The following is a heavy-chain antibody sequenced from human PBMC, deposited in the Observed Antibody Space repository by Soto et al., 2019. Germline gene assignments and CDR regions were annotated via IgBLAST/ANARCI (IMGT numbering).Heavy chain of an antibody. CDR1: GYTFTGYY. J-gene: IGHJ3*02. Sequence: ASVKVSCKASGYTFTGYYMHWVRQAPGQGLEWMGWINPNSGGTNYAQKFQGWVTMTRDTSISTAYMEMSRLRSDDTVVYYCAREHCSGGSCPFDIWGQGTMVTVSS. CDR3: AREHCSGGSCPFDI. V-gene: IGHV1-2*04. CDR2: INPNSGGT. D-gene: IGHD2-15*01.